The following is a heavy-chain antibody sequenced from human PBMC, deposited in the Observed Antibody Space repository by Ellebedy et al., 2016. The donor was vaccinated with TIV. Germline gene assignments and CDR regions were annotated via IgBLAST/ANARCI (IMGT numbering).Heavy chain of an antibody. D-gene: IGHD6-13*01. CDR2: LRYSGST. CDR1: GGSVTNYF. Sequence: MPSETLSLTCTVSGGSVTNYFCNWIRQPPGKGLEWIGYLRYSGSTTYNPSLKSRVTISVDTSKNQFSLKLNSVTAADTAVYYCARERGTGAPIAGFDYWGKGTLVTVSS. CDR3: ARERGTGAPIAGFDY. J-gene: IGHJ4*02. V-gene: IGHV4-59*02.